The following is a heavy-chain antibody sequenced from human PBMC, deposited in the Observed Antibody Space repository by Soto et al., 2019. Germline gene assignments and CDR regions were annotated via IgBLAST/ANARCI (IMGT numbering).Heavy chain of an antibody. V-gene: IGHV3-7*01. D-gene: IGHD2-15*01. CDR1: GFTFSSFW. Sequence: GALRLSCAASGFTFSSFWMSWVRQAPGKGLEWVANIKQDGSEKYFVDSVKGRFTISRDNAKNSLYLQMNSLRAEDTAVYYCARTYCSGGSCYYGFDIWGQGTMVTVSS. J-gene: IGHJ3*02. CDR3: ARTYCSGGSCYYGFDI. CDR2: IKQDGSEK.